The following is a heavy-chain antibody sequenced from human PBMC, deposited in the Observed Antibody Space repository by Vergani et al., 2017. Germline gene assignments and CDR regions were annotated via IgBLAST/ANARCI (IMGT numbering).Heavy chain of an antibody. CDR1: GASITSGSFY. CDR3: VGDSXRSDLRGFYWFDT. CDR2: IHASGTK. Sequence: QVHLNEAGPGLVKPSQTLSLTCTVSGASITSGSFYWSWIRQPAGKGLEWIGRIHASGTKNYNPSLRSRVTLSVDTSKNQLSLKMISMTAADTAVYYCVGDSXRSDLRGFYWFDTWGQGTLVSVSS. J-gene: IGHJ5*02. V-gene: IGHV4-61*02. D-gene: IGHD3-3*01.